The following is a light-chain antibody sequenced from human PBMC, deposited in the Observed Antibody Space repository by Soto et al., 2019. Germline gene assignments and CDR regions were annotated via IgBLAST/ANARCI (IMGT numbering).Light chain of an antibody. V-gene: IGLV2-23*01. CDR3: SSYAGAVV. J-gene: IGLJ2*01. Sequence: QSALTQPASVSGSPGQSITLSCTRTSSGVENYNLVSWYQHRPGKAPKLIIYEGSQRPSGVSDRVSGSKSGNTASLTISGLRTEDEADYYCSSYAGAVVFGGGTKLTVL. CDR2: EGS. CDR1: SSGVENYNL.